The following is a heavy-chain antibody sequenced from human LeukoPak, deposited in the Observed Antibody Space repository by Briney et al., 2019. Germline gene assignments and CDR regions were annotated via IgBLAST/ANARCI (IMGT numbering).Heavy chain of an antibody. D-gene: IGHD6-19*01. J-gene: IGHJ5*02. Sequence: GGSLRLSCAASGFTFSSYAMHWVRQAPGKGLEWVAVISYDGSNKYYVDSVKGRFTISRDNSKNTLYLQMNSLRAEDTAVYYCARSKGSSGWQHDNWFDPWGQGTLVTVSS. CDR2: ISYDGSNK. CDR3: ARSKGSSGWQHDNWFDP. CDR1: GFTFSSYA. V-gene: IGHV3-30-3*01.